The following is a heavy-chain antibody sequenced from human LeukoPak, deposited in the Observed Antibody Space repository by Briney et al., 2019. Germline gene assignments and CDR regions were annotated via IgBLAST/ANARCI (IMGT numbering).Heavy chain of an antibody. Sequence: SETLSLTCAVSGYSISSGYFWGWIRPPPGKGLVWIGSVYHSESTYYNPSLKSRVTISVDTSKNQFSLKLTSVTAADTAVYYCARQGSILGVVRYDYWGQGTLVTVSS. CDR3: ARQGSILGVVRYDY. D-gene: IGHD3-3*01. CDR1: GYSISSGYF. V-gene: IGHV4-38-2*01. CDR2: VYHSEST. J-gene: IGHJ4*02.